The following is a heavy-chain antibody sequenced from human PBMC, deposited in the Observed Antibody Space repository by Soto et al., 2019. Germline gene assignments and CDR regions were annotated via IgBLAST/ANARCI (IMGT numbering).Heavy chain of an antibody. Sequence: GGSLRLSCAASGFTFSSYSMNWVRQAPGKGLEWVSYISSSSSTIYYADSVKGRFTISRDNAKNSLYLQMNSLRAEDTAVYYCARVSPVRDRNYYYYYMDVWGKGTTVTVSS. V-gene: IGHV3-48*01. CDR2: ISSSSSTI. CDR3: ARVSPVRDRNYYYYYMDV. J-gene: IGHJ6*03. CDR1: GFTFSSYS.